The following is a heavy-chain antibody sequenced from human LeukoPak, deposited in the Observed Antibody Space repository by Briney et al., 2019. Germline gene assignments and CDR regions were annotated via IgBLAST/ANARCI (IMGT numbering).Heavy chain of an antibody. CDR3: AKGSYYYDSADYFDY. D-gene: IGHD3-22*01. CDR2: LSGSGGNT. Sequence: GGSLSLSCAPSGFTFSSYAMSWVRHAPGRGLEWVSTLSGSGGNTYYADSVTGPLTICTDKSPNPLYLQMNSLRAEDTAVYHCAKGSYYYDSADYFDYWGQGTLVTVSS. V-gene: IGHV3-23*01. J-gene: IGHJ4*02. CDR1: GFTFSSYA.